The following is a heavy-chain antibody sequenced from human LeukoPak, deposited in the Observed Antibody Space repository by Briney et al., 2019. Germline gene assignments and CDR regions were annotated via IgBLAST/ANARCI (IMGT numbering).Heavy chain of an antibody. CDR2: ISSSSSYT. CDR3: ASGDYGDSGY. D-gene: IGHD4-17*01. CDR1: GFTFSDYY. J-gene: IGHJ4*02. Sequence: GGSLRLSCAASGFTFSDYYMSWIRQAPGKGLEWVSYISSSSSYTNYADSVKGRFTISRDNAKNSLYPQMNSLRADDTAVYYCASGDYGDSGYWGQGTLVTVSS. V-gene: IGHV3-11*06.